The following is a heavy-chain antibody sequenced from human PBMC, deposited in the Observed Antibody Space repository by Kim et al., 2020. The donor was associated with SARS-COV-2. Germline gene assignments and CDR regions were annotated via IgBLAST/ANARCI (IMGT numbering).Heavy chain of an antibody. D-gene: IGHD3-10*01. V-gene: IGHV3-53*04. J-gene: IGHJ3*02. CDR3: ARDFFSGAGDAFDI. Sequence: ADSVKGRFTISRHNSKNTLYLQMNSLRAEDTAVYYCARDFFSGAGDAFDIWGQGTMVTVSS.